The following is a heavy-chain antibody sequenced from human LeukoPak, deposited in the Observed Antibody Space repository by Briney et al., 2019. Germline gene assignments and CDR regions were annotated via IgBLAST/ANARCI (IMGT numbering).Heavy chain of an antibody. J-gene: IGHJ4*02. D-gene: IGHD3-9*01. CDR1: GDSVSSNSAT. CDR2: TYYRSKWYH. CDR3: PREKSPRYRDLEYYFDY. Sequence: SQTLSLTCAISGDSVSSNSATWNWIRQSPSRGLEWLGRTYYRSKWYHDYALSVKSRITINADTSKKQFSLQLNSVTAEDTAMYYCPREKSPRYRDLEYYFDYWGQGTLVTVSS. V-gene: IGHV6-1*01.